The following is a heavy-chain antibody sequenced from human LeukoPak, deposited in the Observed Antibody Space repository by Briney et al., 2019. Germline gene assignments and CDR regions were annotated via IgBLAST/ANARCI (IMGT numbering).Heavy chain of an antibody. CDR1: GGSISSYY. D-gene: IGHD5-24*01. CDR3: ARFRDGFLDY. CDR2: IYYSGST. Sequence: SSETLSLTCTVSGGSISSYYWSWIRQPPGKGLEWIGYIYYSGSTNYNPSLKSRVTISVDTSKNQFSLKLSSVTAADTAVYYCARFRDGFLDYWGQGTLVTVSS. V-gene: IGHV4-59*01. J-gene: IGHJ4*02.